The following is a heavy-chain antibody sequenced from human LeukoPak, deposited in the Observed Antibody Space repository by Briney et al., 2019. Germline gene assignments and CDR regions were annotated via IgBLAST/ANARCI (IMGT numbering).Heavy chain of an antibody. D-gene: IGHD1-26*01. Sequence: ASVKVSCKASGYTFTGHYMHWVRQAPGQGVDWIGRINPNSGGANYAQKFQGRVTMTRDTSISTAYMELSGLRSDDTAVYYCARDREVGSTDDAFDIWGQGTRVIVSS. CDR2: INPNSGGA. J-gene: IGHJ3*02. V-gene: IGHV1-2*06. CDR3: ARDREVGSTDDAFDI. CDR1: GYTFTGHY.